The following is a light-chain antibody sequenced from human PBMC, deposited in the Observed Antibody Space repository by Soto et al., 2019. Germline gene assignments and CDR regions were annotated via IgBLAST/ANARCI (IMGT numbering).Light chain of an antibody. V-gene: IGKV3D-11*01. Sequence: EIVLTQSTATLSSFPGDRVTLSCRASQAVNTRLAWYQHKPGQAPRLLIYLTSNRAAGIPARFSGSGSGTDFTLTISDVEPEDFAVYYCQQYGSSPLYTFGQGTKLEIK. CDR3: QQYGSSPLYT. CDR1: QAVNTR. CDR2: LTS. J-gene: IGKJ2*01.